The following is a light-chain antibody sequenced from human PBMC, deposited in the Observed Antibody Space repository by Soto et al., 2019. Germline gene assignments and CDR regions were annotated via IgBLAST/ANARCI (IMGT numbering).Light chain of an antibody. CDR1: SSDVGGYNY. Sequence: QSARTQPASVSGSPGQSITISCNGTSSDVGGYNYVSWYQQHPGKAPKLMIYEVSNRPSGVSNRFSGSKSGNTASLTISGLQAEDEADYFCNSYGSTSTRYVFGTGTKLTVL. J-gene: IGLJ1*01. V-gene: IGLV2-14*01. CDR3: NSYGSTSTRYV. CDR2: EVS.